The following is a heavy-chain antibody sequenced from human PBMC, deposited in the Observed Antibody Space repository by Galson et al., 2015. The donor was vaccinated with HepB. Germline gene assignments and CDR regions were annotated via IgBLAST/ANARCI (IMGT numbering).Heavy chain of an antibody. D-gene: IGHD2-15*01. Sequence: TLSLTCIVSGGSIRSGGYYWSWIRQHPGKGLEWIGYIYYSGTTYYNPLLKSRVTISIDTSKSQFSLKLKSVTAADTAVYYCARAYCSGGSCPQENKFDPWGQGTLVTVSS. CDR3: ARAYCSGGSCPQENKFDP. CDR1: GGSIRSGGYY. J-gene: IGHJ5*02. CDR2: IYYSGTT. V-gene: IGHV4-31*03.